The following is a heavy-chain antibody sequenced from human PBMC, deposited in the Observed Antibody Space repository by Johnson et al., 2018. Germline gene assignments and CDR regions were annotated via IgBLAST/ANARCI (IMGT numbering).Heavy chain of an antibody. CDR1: GFTFSSYS. D-gene: IGHD3-10*01. CDR2: LNSDGSST. Sequence: VQLVESGGGLVQPGGSLRLSCAASGFTFSSYSMHWVRQAPGEGLVWVSRLNSDGSSTTYADSVKGRFTNSRDNAKNTFYLQINSLRAEDTAVYYCARERRCYYGGFQHWGQGSLVTVAS. V-gene: IGHV3-74*02. J-gene: IGHJ1*01. CDR3: ARERRCYYGGFQH.